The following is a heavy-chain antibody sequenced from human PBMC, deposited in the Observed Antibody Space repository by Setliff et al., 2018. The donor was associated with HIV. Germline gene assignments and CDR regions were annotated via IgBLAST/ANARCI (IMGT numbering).Heavy chain of an antibody. D-gene: IGHD2-15*01. CDR2: IYTGGST. J-gene: IGHJ3*02. Sequence: GGSLRLSCAASGFTVSTNYMSWVRQAPGKGLEWVSIIYTGGSTNYADSVKGRFTISRDNAKNSLYLQMNSLRAEDTAVYYCARDFYCSGGSCYSPGGTDAFDIWGQGTMVTVSS. CDR1: GFTVSTNY. V-gene: IGHV3-53*01. CDR3: ARDFYCSGGSCYSPGGTDAFDI.